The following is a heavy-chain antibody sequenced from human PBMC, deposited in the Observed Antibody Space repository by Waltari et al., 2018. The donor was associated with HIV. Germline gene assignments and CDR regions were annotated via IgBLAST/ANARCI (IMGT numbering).Heavy chain of an antibody. Sequence: QLQLVESGGGVVQPGRSLRLSCAASGFTFKTYGMHWVRQAPGKGLGWVAVISYDGSNKDYGDSVKVRFTVSKDNSKSTLYLQMNSLRAEDTAVYYCAKDISANYYDSQGGWYYDLWGRGTLVTVSS. CDR3: AKDISANYYDSQGGWYYDL. J-gene: IGHJ2*01. D-gene: IGHD3-22*01. V-gene: IGHV3-30*18. CDR1: GFTFKTYG. CDR2: ISYDGSNK.